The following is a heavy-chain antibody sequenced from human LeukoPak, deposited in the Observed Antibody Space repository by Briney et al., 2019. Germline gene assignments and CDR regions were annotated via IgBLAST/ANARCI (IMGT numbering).Heavy chain of an antibody. CDR1: GFTFSSYG. D-gene: IGHD1-26*01. CDR3: ARGSGSYPNWFDP. Sequence: GGTLRLSCAASGFTFSSYGMSWVRQAPGKGLEWVSYISSSSSTIYYADSVKGRFTISRDNAKNSLYLQMNSLRAEDTAVYYCARGSGSYPNWFDPWGQGTLVTVSS. J-gene: IGHJ5*02. V-gene: IGHV3-48*01. CDR2: ISSSSSTI.